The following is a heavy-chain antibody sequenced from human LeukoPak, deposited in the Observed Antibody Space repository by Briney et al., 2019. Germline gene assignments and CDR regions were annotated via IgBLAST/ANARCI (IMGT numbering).Heavy chain of an antibody. V-gene: IGHV1-2*02. Sequence: EASVKVSCKASGYIFTTYFIHWVRQAPGQGLEWMGWINPNNGDTNYVQKFQGRVTMTRDTSISTAYMELTRLRPDDTAVYYCAREGGYDILTGYQDYWGQGTLVTVSS. D-gene: IGHD3-9*01. CDR2: INPNNGDT. CDR3: AREGGYDILTGYQDY. CDR1: GYIFTTYF. J-gene: IGHJ4*02.